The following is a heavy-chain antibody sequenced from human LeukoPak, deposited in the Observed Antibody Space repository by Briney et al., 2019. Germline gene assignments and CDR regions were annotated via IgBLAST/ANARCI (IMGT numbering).Heavy chain of an antibody. Sequence: SETLSLTCSVSGVSVSGYFWTWIRQSPGKGLEWIGYVYSSGSTNYNSSLRSRVTISVDTSKNQFSLRLSSVTAADTAVYYCARRRELLRSYWYFDLWGRGTLVTVSS. CDR3: ARRRELLRSYWYFDL. V-gene: IGHV4-59*08. D-gene: IGHD1-26*01. CDR1: GVSVSGYF. J-gene: IGHJ2*01. CDR2: VYSSGST.